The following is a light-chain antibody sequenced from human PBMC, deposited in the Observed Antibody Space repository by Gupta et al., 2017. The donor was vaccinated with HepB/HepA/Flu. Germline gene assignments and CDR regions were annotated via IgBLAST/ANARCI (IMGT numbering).Light chain of an antibody. J-gene: IGKJ4*01. CDR3: QQYSRLPDT. V-gene: IGKV3D-20*01. Sequence: DIVLAQSPVMLSLSPGERATLSCGASQSISNNYLAWYQHRTGLAPRLLIYDASSRATGIPDRFSGSGSGTDFTLTIDRLEPEDFAVYYCQQYSRLPDTFGGGTKVEIK. CDR1: QSISNNY. CDR2: DAS.